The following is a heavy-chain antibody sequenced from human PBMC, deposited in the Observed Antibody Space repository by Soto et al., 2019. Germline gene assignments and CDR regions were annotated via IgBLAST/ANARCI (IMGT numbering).Heavy chain of an antibody. D-gene: IGHD3-10*01. J-gene: IGHJ6*02. CDR1: GGTFSSYA. CDR2: IIPIFGTA. CDR3: ATSIITMVRGVIMADYYYYYGMDV. Sequence: SVKVSCKASGGTFSSYAISWVRQAPGQGLEGMGGIIPIFGTANYAQKFQGRVTITADESTSTAYMELSSLRSEDTAVYYCATSIITMVRGVIMADYYYYYGMDVWGQGTTVTVSS. V-gene: IGHV1-69*13.